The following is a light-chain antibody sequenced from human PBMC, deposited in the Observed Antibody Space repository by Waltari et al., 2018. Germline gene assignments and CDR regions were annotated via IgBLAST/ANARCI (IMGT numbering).Light chain of an antibody. Sequence: QSVLPQPPSASGTPGQRVTISCSGSNSHIGRNHVYWYQHLPGTAPKLRLYKHYQRPSGVADRFHGSKSGSSASLAIRGLRSEDEAYYYCAGWDDSLSAWVFGQGTK. CDR1: NSHIGRNH. CDR3: AGWDDSLSAWV. J-gene: IGLJ3*02. CDR2: KHY. V-gene: IGLV1-47*01.